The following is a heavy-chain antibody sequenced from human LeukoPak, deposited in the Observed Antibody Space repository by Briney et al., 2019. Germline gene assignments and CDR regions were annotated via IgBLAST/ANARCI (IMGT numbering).Heavy chain of an antibody. J-gene: IGHJ4*02. D-gene: IGHD2-21*02. V-gene: IGHV3-21*01. CDR1: GFTFSSYS. Sequence: GRSLRLSCAASGFTFSSYSMNWVRQAPGKGLEWVSSINSSSSSIYYADAVKGVFTTTRDNAKNSLYLQMNSLRAEDTAGYYCARVVTVATLDYWGQGTLVTVSS. CDR3: ARVVTVATLDY. CDR2: INSSSSSI.